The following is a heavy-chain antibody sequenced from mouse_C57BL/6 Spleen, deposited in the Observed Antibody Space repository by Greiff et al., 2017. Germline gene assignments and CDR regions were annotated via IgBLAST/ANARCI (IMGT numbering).Heavy chain of an antibody. CDR1: GYTFTSYW. D-gene: IGHD1-1*01. V-gene: IGHV1-64*01. CDR3: ARAPYYYGSSGLAY. J-gene: IGHJ3*01. Sequence: QVQLQQPGAELVKPGASVKLSCKASGYTFTSYWMHWVKQRPGQGLEWIGMIHPNSGSTNYNEKFKSKDTLTVDKSSSTAYMQLSSLTSEDSAVYYCARAPYYYGSSGLAYWGQGTLVTVSA. CDR2: IHPNSGST.